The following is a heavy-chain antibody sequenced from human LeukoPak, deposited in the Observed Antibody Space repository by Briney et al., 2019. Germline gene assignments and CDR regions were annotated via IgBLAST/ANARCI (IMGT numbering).Heavy chain of an antibody. J-gene: IGHJ3*02. CDR1: GFTFSSYG. V-gene: IGHV3-33*01. CDR2: ILNDGSQE. Sequence: RGSLRLSCAASGFTFSSYGMHWVRQAPGKGLEWVAVILNDGSQEKYADSVKGRFTISRDNSKNTLFLQMNSLRAEDTAVYYCARDDALGDNALDIWGQGTMVTVFS. D-gene: IGHD3-16*01. CDR3: ARDDALGDNALDI.